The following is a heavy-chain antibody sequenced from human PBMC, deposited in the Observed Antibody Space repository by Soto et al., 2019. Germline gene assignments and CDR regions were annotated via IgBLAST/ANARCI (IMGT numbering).Heavy chain of an antibody. J-gene: IGHJ4*02. CDR1: GFTFSSFG. D-gene: IGHD4-4*01. CDR2: ISDSGGST. V-gene: IGHV3-23*01. CDR3: AKAATITTLYNFDF. Sequence: GGSLRLSCAASGFTFSSFGMNWVRQAPGKGLEWVSLISDSGGSTYHADSVKGRFTISRDNSKNTLYLQMNSLRAEDTAVYYCAKAATITTLYNFDFWGQGTLVTVSS.